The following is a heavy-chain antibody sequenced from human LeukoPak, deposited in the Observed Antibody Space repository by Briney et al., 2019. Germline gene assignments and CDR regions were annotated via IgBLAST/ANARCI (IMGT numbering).Heavy chain of an antibody. V-gene: IGHV3-48*04. J-gene: IGHJ4*02. Sequence: GGSLRLSCAASGFTFSSYSMNWVRQAPGKGLEWASYISSSSSTIYYADSVKGRFTISRDNAKNSLYLQMNSLRAEDTAVYYCARERNLEWLLFDYWGQGTLVTVSS. D-gene: IGHD3-3*01. CDR2: ISSSSSTI. CDR3: ARERNLEWLLFDY. CDR1: GFTFSSYS.